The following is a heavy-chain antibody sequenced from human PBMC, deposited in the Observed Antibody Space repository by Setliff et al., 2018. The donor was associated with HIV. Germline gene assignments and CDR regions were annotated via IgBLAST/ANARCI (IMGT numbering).Heavy chain of an antibody. D-gene: IGHD3-10*01. Sequence: SETLSLTCAFNGGSFSGYYWMWIRQSPGEGLEWIGEINHSGNTNYNPSLKSRVTMSGDTSKNQFSLNLTSVTAADTAVYFCARGLGRGSGTYYNPPGYWGPGTLITVSS. V-gene: IGHV4-34*01. CDR2: INHSGNT. CDR3: ARGLGRGSGTYYNPPGY. J-gene: IGHJ4*02. CDR1: GGSFSGYY.